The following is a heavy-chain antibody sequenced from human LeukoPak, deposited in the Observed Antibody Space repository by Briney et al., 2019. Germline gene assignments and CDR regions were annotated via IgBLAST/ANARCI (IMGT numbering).Heavy chain of an antibody. CDR2: IYHSGST. D-gene: IGHD3-10*01. CDR1: GGSISSGGYY. Sequence: SETLSLTCTVSGGSISSGGYYWSWIRQPPGKGLEWIGYIYHSGSTYYNPSLKSRVTISVDRSKNQFSLKLSSVTAADTAVYYCARELLWFGELSNCAFDIWGQGTMVTVSS. CDR3: ARELLWFGELSNCAFDI. V-gene: IGHV4-30-2*01. J-gene: IGHJ3*02.